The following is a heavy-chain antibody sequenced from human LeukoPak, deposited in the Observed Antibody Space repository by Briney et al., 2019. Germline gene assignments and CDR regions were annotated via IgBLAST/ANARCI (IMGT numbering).Heavy chain of an antibody. CDR1: GFTVSSNY. J-gene: IGHJ4*02. D-gene: IGHD5-24*01. CDR3: ARERDGLLDY. Sequence: PGGSLRLSCAASGFTVSSNYMSWVRQAPGKGLEWVSVIYSGGSTYYADSVKGRFTISRDNSKNTLCLQMNSLRAEDTAVYYCARERDGLLDYWGQGTLVTVSS. V-gene: IGHV3-53*01. CDR2: IYSGGST.